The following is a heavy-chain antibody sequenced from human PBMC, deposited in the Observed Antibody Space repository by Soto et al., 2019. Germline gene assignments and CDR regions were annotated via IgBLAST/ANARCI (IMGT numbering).Heavy chain of an antibody. D-gene: IGHD3-22*01. CDR2: IYYSGST. CDR3: ARDFYDSSGYRPGDAFDI. V-gene: IGHV4-31*03. J-gene: IGHJ3*02. CDR1: GGSISSGGYY. Sequence: SETLSLTCTVSGGSISSGGYYWSWIRQHPGKGLEWIGYIYYSGSTYYNPSLKSRVTISVDTSKNQFSLKLSSVTAADTAVYYCARDFYDSSGYRPGDAFDIWGQGTMVTVSS.